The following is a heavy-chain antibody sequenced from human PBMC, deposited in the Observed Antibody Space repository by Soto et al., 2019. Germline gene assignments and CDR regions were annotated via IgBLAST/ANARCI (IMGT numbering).Heavy chain of an antibody. V-gene: IGHV3-7*05. CDR1: GFTFSNYW. J-gene: IGHJ3*01. D-gene: IGHD1-26*01. CDR2: LNRDGSDK. Sequence: GGSLRLSCAASGFTFSNYWMSWVRQAPGKGLEWVANLNRDGSDKYYVDSVEGRFTISRDNAKNSLYLQMNRLRAEDTAVYYCYVAAGARGDAFDVWGQGTTVTVSS. CDR3: YVAAGARGDAFDV.